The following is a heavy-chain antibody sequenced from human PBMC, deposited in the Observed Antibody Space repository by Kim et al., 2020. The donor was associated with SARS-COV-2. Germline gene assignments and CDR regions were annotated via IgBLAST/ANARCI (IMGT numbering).Heavy chain of an antibody. Sequence: VKGRFTISRDNSKNTLYLKMNSLRAEDTAVYYCAKDPKQGIVGATYFDYWGQGTLVTVSS. V-gene: IGHV3-23*01. D-gene: IGHD1-26*01. J-gene: IGHJ4*02. CDR3: AKDPKQGIVGATYFDY.